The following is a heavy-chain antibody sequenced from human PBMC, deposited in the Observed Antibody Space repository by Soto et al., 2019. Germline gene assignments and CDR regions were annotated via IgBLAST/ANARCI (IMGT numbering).Heavy chain of an antibody. V-gene: IGHV4-34*01. D-gene: IGHD5-12*01. Sequence: SETLSLTCAVYGGSFSGYYWSWIRQPPGKGLEWIGEINHSGGTNYNPSLKSRVTISVDTSKNQFSLKLNSVTAADTAVYYCATDYLLHWGQGTLVTVSS. CDR2: INHSGGT. J-gene: IGHJ4*02. CDR1: GGSFSGYY. CDR3: ATDYLLH.